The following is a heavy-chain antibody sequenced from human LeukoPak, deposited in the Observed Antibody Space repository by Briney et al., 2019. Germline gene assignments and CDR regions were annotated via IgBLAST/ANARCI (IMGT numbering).Heavy chain of an antibody. CDR2: ISAYNGNT. D-gene: IGHD2-15*01. V-gene: IGHV1-18*01. CDR3: ALVCSGGSCYSFDY. J-gene: IGHJ4*02. CDR1: GYTFTSYG. Sequence: ASVKVSCKASGYTFTSYGISWVRQAPGQGLEWMGWISAYNGNTNYAQKLQGRVTMTTDTSTSTAYMELSSLRSEDTAMYYCALVCSGGSCYSFDYWGQGTLVTVSS.